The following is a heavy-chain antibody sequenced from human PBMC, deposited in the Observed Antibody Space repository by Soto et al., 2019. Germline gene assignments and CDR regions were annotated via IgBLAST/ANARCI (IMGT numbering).Heavy chain of an antibody. Sequence: EVQLVESGGGLVKPGGSLRLSCAASGFTFSKTWMNWVRQAPGKGLEWVGRIKSIPDGGTADYAAPLKGRFTISRDDSKNTLFLQMNVLKTEDTAVYYCTTDNVCAYWGQGTLVTVSS. CDR2: IKSIPDGGTA. V-gene: IGHV3-15*07. D-gene: IGHD3-16*01. J-gene: IGHJ4*02. CDR3: TTDNVCAY. CDR1: GFTFSKTW.